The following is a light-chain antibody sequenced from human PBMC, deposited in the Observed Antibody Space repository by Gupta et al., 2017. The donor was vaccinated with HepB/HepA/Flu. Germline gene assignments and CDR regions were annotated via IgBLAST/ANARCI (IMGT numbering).Light chain of an antibody. V-gene: IGKV3-20*01. CDR1: QSVSSSY. J-gene: IGKJ4*02. Sequence: IVLTQSPGTLSLSPGERATLSCRASQSVSSSYLAWYQQKPGQAPRLLIYGASSRATGIPDRFSGSGSGTDFTLTISRLEAEDVAVYYCQQYGSSRLTFGGGTKVEIK. CDR3: QQYGSSRLT. CDR2: GAS.